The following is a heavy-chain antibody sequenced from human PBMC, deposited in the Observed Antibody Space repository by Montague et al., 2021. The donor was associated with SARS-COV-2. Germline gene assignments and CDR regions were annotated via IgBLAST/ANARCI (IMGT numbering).Heavy chain of an antibody. D-gene: IGHD3-9*01. Sequence: TLSLTCTVSGGSISSGSYYWSWIRQPAGKGLEWIGRIYTSGGTDYNPSLKSRVTISVDTSKNQFSLKLSSVTAADTAVYYCARDFGGDFDWSGYYYYYGMDVWGQGTTVTVSS. CDR3: ARDFGGDFDWSGYYYYYGMDV. J-gene: IGHJ6*02. V-gene: IGHV4-61*02. CDR1: GGSISSGSYY. CDR2: IYTSGGT.